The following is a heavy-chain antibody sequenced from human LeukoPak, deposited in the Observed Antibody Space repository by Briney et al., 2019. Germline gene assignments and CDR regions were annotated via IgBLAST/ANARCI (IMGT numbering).Heavy chain of an antibody. D-gene: IGHD2-2*02. Sequence: GGSLRLSCAASGFTFRSYAMSWVRQAPGKGLEWVSAITGSGSSTYYADSGKGRFTISRDNSKNTLYLQMNSLRAEDSAVYYCAKDISPASSSTSSYTNWGQGTLVTVSS. CDR1: GFTFRSYA. CDR3: AKDISPASSSTSSYTN. J-gene: IGHJ1*01. CDR2: ITGSGSST. V-gene: IGHV3-23*01.